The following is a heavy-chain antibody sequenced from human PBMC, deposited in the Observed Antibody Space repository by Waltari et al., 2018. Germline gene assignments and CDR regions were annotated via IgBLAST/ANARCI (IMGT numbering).Heavy chain of an antibody. CDR2: SNPSGGIT. J-gene: IGHJ6*03. CDR1: GYTFTSYY. Sequence: QVQLVQSGAEVKKPGASVKVSCKASGYTFTSYYMHWVRQAPGQGLEWMGISNPSGGITSYAPMFQGRVTMTRDTSTSTVYMELSSVTAEDTAVYYCARGYYYYYMDVWGKGTTVTVSS. CDR3: ARGYYYYYMDV. V-gene: IGHV1-46*01.